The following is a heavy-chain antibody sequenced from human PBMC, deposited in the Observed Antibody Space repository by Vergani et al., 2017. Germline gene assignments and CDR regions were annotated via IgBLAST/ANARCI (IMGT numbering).Heavy chain of an antibody. CDR1: GITFSSYS. V-gene: IGHV3-21*01. CDR3: ARVGQYQLLSPFDY. CDR2: ISSSSSYI. Sequence: EVQLVESGGGLVKPGGSLRLSCAASGITFSSYSMNWVRQAPGKGLEWVSSISSSSSYIYYADSVKGRFTISRDNAKNSLYLQMNSLRAEDTAVYYCARVGQYQLLSPFDYWGQGTLVTVSS. D-gene: IGHD2-2*01. J-gene: IGHJ4*02.